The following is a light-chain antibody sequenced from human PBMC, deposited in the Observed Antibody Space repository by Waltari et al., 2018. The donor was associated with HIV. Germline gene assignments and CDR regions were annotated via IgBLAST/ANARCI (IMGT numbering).Light chain of an antibody. CDR1: YLGDKY. CDR2: QDD. Sequence: SHELTQPPSVSVSPGQTASITCSGDYLGDKYASWYQQKPGQSPVLVIYQDDMRPTGIPERFSGSNSGNTATLTITGTQAMDEADYYCQAWDSSTVLFGGGTKLTVL. V-gene: IGLV3-1*01. J-gene: IGLJ2*01. CDR3: QAWDSSTVL.